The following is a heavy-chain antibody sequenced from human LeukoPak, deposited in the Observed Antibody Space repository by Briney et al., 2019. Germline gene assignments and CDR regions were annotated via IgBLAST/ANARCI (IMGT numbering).Heavy chain of an antibody. V-gene: IGHV3-21*01. Sequence: GGSLRLSCAASGFTFSSYSMNWVRQAPGKGLEWVSSISSSSSYIYYADSVKGRFTISRDNAKNSLYLQMNSLRAEDTAVYYCASRGYSGYDRGLDYWGQGTLVTVSS. CDR3: ASRGYSGYDRGLDY. CDR2: ISSSSSYI. CDR1: GFTFSSYS. D-gene: IGHD5-12*01. J-gene: IGHJ4*02.